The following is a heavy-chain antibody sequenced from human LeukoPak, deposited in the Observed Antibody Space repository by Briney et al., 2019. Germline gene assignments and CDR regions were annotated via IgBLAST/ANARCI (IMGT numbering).Heavy chain of an antibody. D-gene: IGHD3-10*01. J-gene: IGHJ4*02. CDR1: GGSISSYY. CDR3: ASGEKWRYFDY. CDR2: IYYSGST. Sequence: SETLSLTCTVSGGSISSYYWSWIRQPPGKGLEWIGYIYYSGSTNYNPSLESRVTISVDTSKNQFSLKLSSVTAADTAVYYCASGEKWRYFDYWGQGTLVTVSS. V-gene: IGHV4-59*01.